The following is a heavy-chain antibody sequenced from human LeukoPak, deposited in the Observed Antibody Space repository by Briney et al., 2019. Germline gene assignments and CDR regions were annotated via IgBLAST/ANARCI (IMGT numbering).Heavy chain of an antibody. V-gene: IGHV4-59*01. CDR1: GGSISSYY. CDR2: IYYSGST. J-gene: IGHJ6*03. D-gene: IGHD5-12*01. CDR3: ATDIVATTRNYYYYYVDV. Sequence: SETLSLTCTVSGGSISSYYWSWLRQPPGKGLEWIGYIYYSGSTNYNPSLKSRVTISVDTSKNQFSLKLSSVTAADTAVYYCATDIVATTRNYYYYYVDVWGKGTTVTVSS.